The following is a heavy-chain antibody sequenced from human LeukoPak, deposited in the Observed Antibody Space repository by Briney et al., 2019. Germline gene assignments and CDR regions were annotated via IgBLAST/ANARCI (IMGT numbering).Heavy chain of an antibody. Sequence: PGGSLRLSCAASGFTFSAYWMSWVRRAPGKGLEWVANIEPDGSEKYYVDSVKGRFTISRDNAKNSLYLQMNSLRAEDTALYYCARLREGVRGLIITSYFDYWGQGTLVTVSS. CDR2: IEPDGSEK. D-gene: IGHD3-10*01. CDR1: GFTFSAYW. J-gene: IGHJ4*02. CDR3: ARLREGVRGLIITSYFDY. V-gene: IGHV3-7*01.